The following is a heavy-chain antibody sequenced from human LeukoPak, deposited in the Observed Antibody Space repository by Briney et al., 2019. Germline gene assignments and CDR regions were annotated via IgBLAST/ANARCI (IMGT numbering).Heavy chain of an antibody. D-gene: IGHD6-6*01. V-gene: IGHV1-69*05. CDR2: IIPIFGTA. CDR3: AREGTEYSSLRGPDYYYYMDV. CDR1: GGTFSSYA. J-gene: IGHJ6*03. Sequence: GASVKVSCKASGGTFSSYAISWVRQAPGQGLEWMGGIIPIFGTANYAQKFQGRVTITTDESTSTAYMELSSLRSEDTAVYYCAREGTEYSSLRGPDYYYYMDVWGKGTTVTVSS.